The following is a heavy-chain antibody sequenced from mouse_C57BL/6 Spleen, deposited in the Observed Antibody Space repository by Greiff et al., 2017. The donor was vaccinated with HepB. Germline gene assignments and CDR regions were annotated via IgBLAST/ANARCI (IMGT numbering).Heavy chain of an antibody. CDR3: ARGEMGLAMDY. D-gene: IGHD4-1*01. J-gene: IGHJ4*01. CDR1: GYAFTNYL. V-gene: IGHV1-54*01. CDR2: INPGSGGT. Sequence: VQLQQSGAELVRRGTSVKVSCKASGYAFTNYLIEWVKQRPGQGLEWIGVINPGSGGTNYNEKFKGKATLTADKSSSTAYMQLSSLTSEDSAVYFCARGEMGLAMDYWGQGTSVTVSS.